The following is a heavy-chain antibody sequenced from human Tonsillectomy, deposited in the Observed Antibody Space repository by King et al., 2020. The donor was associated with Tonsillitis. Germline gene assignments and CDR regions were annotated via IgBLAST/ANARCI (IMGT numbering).Heavy chain of an antibody. CDR2: ISYDGSKK. D-gene: IGHD1-26*01. V-gene: IGHV3-30*18. CDR3: AKKRPHWELLDVFDI. Sequence: VQLVESGGGVVQPGRSLRLSCAASGFTFTTYAMHWVRQAPGKGLEWVALISYDGSKKYYADSVKGRFTISRDNSKNTLYLQMNSLRAEDTAVYYCAKKRPHWELLDVFDIWGQGPMVTVSS. CDR1: GFTFTTYA. J-gene: IGHJ3*02.